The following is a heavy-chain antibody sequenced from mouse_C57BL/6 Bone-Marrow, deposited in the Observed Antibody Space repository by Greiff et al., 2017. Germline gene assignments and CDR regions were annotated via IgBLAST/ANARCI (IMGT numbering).Heavy chain of an antibody. CDR1: GYTFTSYW. CDR3: ARERDYGSSCLGY. V-gene: IGHV1-55*01. CDR2: IYPGSGST. J-gene: IGHJ2*01. Sequence: QVQLQQPGAELVKPGASVKMSCKASGYTFTSYWITWVKQRPGQGLEWIGDIYPGSGSTNYNEKFKGKATLTVDTSSSTAYMQLSSLTSEDSAVYYCARERDYGSSCLGYWGQSATLTVS. D-gene: IGHD1-1*01.